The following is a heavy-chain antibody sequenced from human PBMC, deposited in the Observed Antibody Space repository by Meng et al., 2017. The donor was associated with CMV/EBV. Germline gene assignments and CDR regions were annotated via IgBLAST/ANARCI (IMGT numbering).Heavy chain of an antibody. CDR2: ISSSSYI. V-gene: IGHV3-21*01. CDR3: ARVGIAAAGKGGFDY. D-gene: IGHD6-13*01. J-gene: IGHJ4*02. Sequence: RVESGGGRVKLGGSLRFSWAASGFTFSSYSMNWVRQAPGKGLEWVSSISSSSYIYYADSVKGRFTISRDNAKNSLYLQMNSLRAEDTAVYYCARVGIAAAGKGGFDYWGQGTLVTVSS. CDR1: GFTFSSYS.